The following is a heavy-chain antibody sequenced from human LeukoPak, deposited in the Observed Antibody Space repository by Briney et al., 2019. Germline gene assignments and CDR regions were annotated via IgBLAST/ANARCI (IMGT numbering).Heavy chain of an antibody. CDR2: ISGDGGST. Sequence: GGSLRLSCAASGFTFDDYAMHWVRQAPGKGLEWVSLISGDGGSTYYADSVKGRFTISRDNSKNSLHLQMNSLRTEDAALYYCAKDSRLFISTIDYWGQGTLVTVSS. CDR3: AKDSRLFISTIDY. J-gene: IGHJ4*02. V-gene: IGHV3-43*02. CDR1: GFTFDDYA. D-gene: IGHD2/OR15-2a*01.